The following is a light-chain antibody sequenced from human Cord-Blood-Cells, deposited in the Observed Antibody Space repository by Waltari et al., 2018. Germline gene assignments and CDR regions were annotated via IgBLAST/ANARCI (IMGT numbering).Light chain of an antibody. CDR3: CSYAGSSTLV. CDR2: EVS. Sequence: QSALTQPASVSGSPGQSITISCTGTSSDVGGSNLVSWYQQHPGKAPKLMIYEVSKRPSGVSNRFSGSKSGNTASLTISGLQAEDEADYYCCSYAGSSTLVFGGGTKLTVL. V-gene: IGLV2-23*02. J-gene: IGLJ2*01. CDR1: SSDVGGSNL.